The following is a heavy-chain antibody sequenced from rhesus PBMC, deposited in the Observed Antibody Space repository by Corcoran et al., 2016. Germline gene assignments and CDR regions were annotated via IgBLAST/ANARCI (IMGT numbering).Heavy chain of an antibody. CDR2: IYGSSGST. CDR1: GGSISRGSA. Sequence: QVQLQESGPGVVKPSETLSLTCAVSGGSISRGSAWSWIRQPPGKGLVWIGYIYGSSGSTNYNPSLKNRVTISKDASKNQFSLKLSSVTAADTAVYYCASLLYYGSGYGLDSWGQGVVVTVSS. J-gene: IGHJ6*01. CDR3: ASLLYYGSGYGLDS. V-gene: IGHV4-76*01. D-gene: IGHD3-28*01.